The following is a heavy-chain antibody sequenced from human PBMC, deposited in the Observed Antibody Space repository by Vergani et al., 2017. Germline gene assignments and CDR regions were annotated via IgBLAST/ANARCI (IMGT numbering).Heavy chain of an antibody. J-gene: IGHJ4*02. Sequence: QVQMQESGPGLVKTSETLSLTCSASGSPISYWCWSWLRQPAGKGLEWIGRLCPSGSTNYKPSLKSRVTMSIDTSKNQFSLKLTSVTAADTAVYYLATGAGPFDIWGQGTLVTVSS. V-gene: IGHV4-4*07. D-gene: IGHD7-27*01. CDR1: GSPISYWC. CDR2: LCPSGST. CDR3: ATGAGPFDI.